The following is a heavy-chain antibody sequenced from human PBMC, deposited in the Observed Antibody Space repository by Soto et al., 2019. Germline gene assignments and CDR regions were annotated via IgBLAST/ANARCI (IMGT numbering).Heavy chain of an antibody. Sequence: QVHLVQSGAEVKKPGTSVKVSCKASGGTFSSYTISWVRQAPGQGLEWMGRIIPILGIANYAQKSQGRVTITADKSTLTAYMDLSMLRSEDTAVYYCAIGLGVRSVTFDFWGQGPLVAFSS. V-gene: IGHV1-69*02. CDR3: AIGLGVRSVTFDF. D-gene: IGHD3-10*01. CDR1: GGTFSSYT. J-gene: IGHJ4*01. CDR2: IIPILGIA.